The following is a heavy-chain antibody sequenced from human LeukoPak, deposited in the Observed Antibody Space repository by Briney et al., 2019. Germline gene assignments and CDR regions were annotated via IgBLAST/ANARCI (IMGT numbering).Heavy chain of an antibody. CDR1: GGSISSYY. D-gene: IGHD4-17*01. CDR3: ARDLADYGDYGFYYYYGMDV. Sequence: SETLSLTCTVSGGSISSYYWSWIRQPAGKGLEWIGRIYTSGSTNHNPSLKSRVTMSVDTSKNQFSLKLSSVTAADTAVYYCARDLADYGDYGFYYYYGMDVWGQGTTVTVSS. CDR2: IYTSGST. J-gene: IGHJ6*02. V-gene: IGHV4-4*07.